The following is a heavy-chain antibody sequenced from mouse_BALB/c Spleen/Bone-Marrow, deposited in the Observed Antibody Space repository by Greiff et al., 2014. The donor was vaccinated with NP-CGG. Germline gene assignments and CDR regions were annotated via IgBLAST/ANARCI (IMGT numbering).Heavy chain of an antibody. V-gene: IGHV1-4*01. Sequence: VQLQQSGAELARPGASVKMSCRASGYAFTTYTMHWVKQRPGQGLEWIGYINPISGYTYYNQKFKDKATLTADKSSSAAYLQLSSLTSEDSAVYYCARVYGNYDAMDYWGQGTSVTVSS. D-gene: IGHD2-1*01. CDR3: ARVYGNYDAMDY. CDR1: GYAFTTYT. J-gene: IGHJ4*01. CDR2: INPISGYT.